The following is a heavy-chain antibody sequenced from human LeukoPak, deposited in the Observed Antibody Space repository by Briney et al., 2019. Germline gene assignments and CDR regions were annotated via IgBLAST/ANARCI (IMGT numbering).Heavy chain of an antibody. CDR1: GFTFSSYA. CDR2: ISGSGGST. V-gene: IGHV3-23*01. J-gene: IGHJ4*02. Sequence: PGGSLRLSCAASGFTFSSYAISWVRQAPGKGREWVSAISGSGGSTYYADSVKGRFTISRDNSKNTLYLQMNSLRAEDTAVYYCAKGSSFSAYYFDYWGQGTLVTVSS. CDR3: AKGSSFSAYYFDY. D-gene: IGHD3-10*01.